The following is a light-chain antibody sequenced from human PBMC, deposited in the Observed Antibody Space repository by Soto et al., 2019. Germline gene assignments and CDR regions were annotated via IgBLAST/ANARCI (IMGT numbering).Light chain of an antibody. CDR1: SSDVGGYDY. CDR3: SSYTSSSTYI. CDR2: DGS. V-gene: IGLV2-14*03. J-gene: IGLJ1*01. Sequence: QSVLTQPASVSGSPGQSIAVSCTGTSSDVGGYDYVSWYQQHPGKAPKLMIYDGSNRPSGVSSRFSGSKSGNTASLTISGLQAEDEADYYCSSYTSSSTYIFGTGTKVTVL.